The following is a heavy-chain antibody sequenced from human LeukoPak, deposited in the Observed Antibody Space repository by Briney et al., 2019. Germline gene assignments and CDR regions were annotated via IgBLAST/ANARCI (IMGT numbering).Heavy chain of an antibody. CDR2: IWFDGSKE. D-gene: IGHD4-23*01. CDR1: GFTFSSYG. V-gene: IGHV3-33*01. CDR3: ARSRGGNSSGVGDNFDP. Sequence: GRSLRLSCAASGFTFSSYGMHWVRQAPGKGLEWVAVIWFDGSKEYYEDSVKGRFTISRDSSKNTLYLQMNRLRAEDTAVYYCARSRGGNSSGVGDNFDPWGQGNLVTVSS. J-gene: IGHJ5*02.